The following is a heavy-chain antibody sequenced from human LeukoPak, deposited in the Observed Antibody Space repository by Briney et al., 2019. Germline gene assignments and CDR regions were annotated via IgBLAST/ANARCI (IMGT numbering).Heavy chain of an antibody. Sequence: GGSLRLSCEASGFSFNNYVMSWVRQAPGKGLEWVSAISGDGARTYYADFVKGRFTISRDNSKNTLDLQMNSLRAEDTAIYYCAKTVVVITFRFDSWGQGSLVTVSS. J-gene: IGHJ4*02. CDR2: ISGDGART. CDR3: AKTVVVITFRFDS. CDR1: GFSFNNYV. V-gene: IGHV3-23*01. D-gene: IGHD2-21*01.